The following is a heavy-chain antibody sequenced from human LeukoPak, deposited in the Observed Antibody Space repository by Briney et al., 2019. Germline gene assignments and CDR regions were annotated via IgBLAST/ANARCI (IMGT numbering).Heavy chain of an antibody. CDR3: ASFHCGGDCYDY. D-gene: IGHD2-21*01. Sequence: SETLSLTCAVSGYSISSGYYWGWIRQPPGKGLEWIGSIYHSGSTYYDPSLKSRVTISVDTSKNQFSLKLSSVTAADTAVYYCASFHCGGDCYDYWGQGTLVTVSS. V-gene: IGHV4-38-2*01. CDR1: GYSISSGYY. J-gene: IGHJ4*02. CDR2: IYHSGST.